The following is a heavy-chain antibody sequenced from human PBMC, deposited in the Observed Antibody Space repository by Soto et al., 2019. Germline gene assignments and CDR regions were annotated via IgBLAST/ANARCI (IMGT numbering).Heavy chain of an antibody. CDR3: ARGGYRTLAWFDP. J-gene: IGHJ5*02. Sequence: QVQVQESGPGLVKPSETLSLTCTVSGGSISNHYWSWIRQSPGKGLEWIANIYHSGTTNYNLSLKGRGTISIDSSKNQVSLKLKSVTAADTAVYYCARGGYRTLAWFDPWGQGTLVTVSS. D-gene: IGHD6-13*01. CDR1: GGSISNHY. V-gene: IGHV4-59*11. CDR2: IYHSGTT.